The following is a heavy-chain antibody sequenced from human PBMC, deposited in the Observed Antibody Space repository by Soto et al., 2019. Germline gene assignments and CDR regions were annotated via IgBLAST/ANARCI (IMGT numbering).Heavy chain of an antibody. Sequence: PSETLSLTCAVSGDSITNYYWSWIRQPAGKRMQWIGRIYTTGSTSYHPSLKGRVTMSLDTSRNQVSLKLTSVTAADTAVYFCARAASPYDIFFDSWGLGTLVTVSS. D-gene: IGHD3-9*01. CDR3: ARAASPYDIFFDS. CDR1: GDSITNYY. J-gene: IGHJ4*02. CDR2: IYTTGST. V-gene: IGHV4-4*07.